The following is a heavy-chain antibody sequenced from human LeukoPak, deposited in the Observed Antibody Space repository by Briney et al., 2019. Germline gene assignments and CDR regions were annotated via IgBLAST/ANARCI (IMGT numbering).Heavy chain of an antibody. Sequence: GGSLRLSCAASGFTFTAFSMSWVRQAPGKALEWVSSIRSESTFTSYSDSVKGRFTISRDNAKNSLHLQMNSLRAEDTAVYFCACGSTHLYYYYMDVWGKGTTVTVSS. CDR3: ACGSTHLYYYYMDV. CDR1: GFTFTAFS. J-gene: IGHJ6*03. V-gene: IGHV3-21*06. CDR2: IRSESTFT. D-gene: IGHD2-2*01.